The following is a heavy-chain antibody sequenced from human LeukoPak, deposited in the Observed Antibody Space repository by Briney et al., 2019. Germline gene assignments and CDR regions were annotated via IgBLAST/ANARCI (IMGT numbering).Heavy chain of an antibody. CDR2: ISGSGGST. CDR3: AKGGSFCRSTSCYFDH. V-gene: IGHV3-23*01. CDR1: GFTFTNYA. Sequence: GSLRLSCTASGFTFTNYAMSWVRQAPGKGLEWVSAISGSGGSTYYADSVEGRFTISRDNSKNTLYLQMDSLRAEDTAVYYCAKGGSFCRSTSCYFDHWGQGTLVTVSS. D-gene: IGHD2-2*01. J-gene: IGHJ5*02.